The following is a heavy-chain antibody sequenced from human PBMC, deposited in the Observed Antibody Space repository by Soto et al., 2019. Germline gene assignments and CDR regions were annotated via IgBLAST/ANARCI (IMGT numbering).Heavy chain of an antibody. CDR3: ARNFGIMIPSPDAFDI. CDR2: IWYDGSNK. Sequence: GGSLRLSCAASGFTFISYGMHWVRQAPGKGLEWVAVIWYDGSNKYYADSVKGRFTISRDNSKNTLYLQMNSLRAEDTAVYYCARNFGIMIPSPDAFDIWGQGTMVTVS. CDR1: GFTFISYG. J-gene: IGHJ3*02. D-gene: IGHD3-16*01. V-gene: IGHV3-33*01.